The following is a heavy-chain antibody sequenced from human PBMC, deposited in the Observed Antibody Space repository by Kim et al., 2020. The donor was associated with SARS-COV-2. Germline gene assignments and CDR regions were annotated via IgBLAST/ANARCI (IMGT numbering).Heavy chain of an antibody. CDR3: ATSCSITSCHWFDP. J-gene: IGHJ5*02. Sequence: ASVKVSCKVSGYTLTELSMHWVRQAPGKGLEWMGGFDPEDGETIYAQKFQGRVTMTEDTSTATAYMELSSLRSEDTAVYYCATSCSITSCHWFDPWGQGTLVTVSS. CDR2: FDPEDGET. CDR1: GYTLTELS. D-gene: IGHD2-2*01. V-gene: IGHV1-24*01.